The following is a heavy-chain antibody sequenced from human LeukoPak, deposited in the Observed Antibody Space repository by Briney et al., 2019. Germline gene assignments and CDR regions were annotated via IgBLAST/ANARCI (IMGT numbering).Heavy chain of an antibody. Sequence: GGSLRLSCAASGFTVSSNYMSWVRQAPGKGLEWVSVIYSGGSTYYADSVKGRFTISRDNSKNTLYLQMNSLRAEDTAVYHCARDSNHYYYGSGSYPYWGQGTLVTVAS. CDR2: IYSGGST. J-gene: IGHJ4*02. CDR3: ARDSNHYYYGSGSYPY. V-gene: IGHV3-66*02. D-gene: IGHD3-10*01. CDR1: GFTVSSNY.